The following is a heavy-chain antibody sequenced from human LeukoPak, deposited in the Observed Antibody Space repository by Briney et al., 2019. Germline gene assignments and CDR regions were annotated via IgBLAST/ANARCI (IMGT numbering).Heavy chain of an antibody. CDR2: IWYDGSDK. J-gene: IGHJ4*02. CDR1: GFTFTRHG. D-gene: IGHD1-14*01. V-gene: IGHV3-33*01. CDR3: ARDITSHYFDY. Sequence: GRSLRLSCPASGFTFTRHGMHWVRQAPGKGLEWVAVIWYDGSDKYYTDSAKGRFTISRDNSRNTLYLQMNSLRVEDTAIYYCARDITSHYFDYCGQGALVTVSS.